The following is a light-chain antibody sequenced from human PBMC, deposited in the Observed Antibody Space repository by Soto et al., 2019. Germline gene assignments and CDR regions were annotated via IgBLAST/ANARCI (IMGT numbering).Light chain of an antibody. CDR2: EVN. CDR1: SSDVGGYNY. V-gene: IGLV2-8*01. J-gene: IGLJ1*01. Sequence: QSVLTQPPSASGSPGQSVAISCTGTSSDVGGYNYVSWYQQHPGKAPKLMIYEVNKRPSGVPDRFSGSKSGNTASLTVSGLQAEDEADYYCSSYTDDRSYVFGSGTKVTVL. CDR3: SSYTDDRSYV.